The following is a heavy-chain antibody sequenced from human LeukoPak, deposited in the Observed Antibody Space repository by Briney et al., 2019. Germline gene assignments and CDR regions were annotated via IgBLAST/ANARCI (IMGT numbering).Heavy chain of an antibody. CDR1: GFTFSSYS. CDR3: AKGRGSSWSLLFFDS. Sequence: PGGSLRLSCAASGFTFSSYSMNWVRQAPGKGLEWVSAISGSGGSAYYADSVKGRFTISRDNAKNTLYLQMNSLRAEDTAVYYCAKGRGSSWSLLFFDSWGQGTLVTVSS. V-gene: IGHV3-23*01. CDR2: ISGSGGSA. J-gene: IGHJ4*02. D-gene: IGHD2-15*01.